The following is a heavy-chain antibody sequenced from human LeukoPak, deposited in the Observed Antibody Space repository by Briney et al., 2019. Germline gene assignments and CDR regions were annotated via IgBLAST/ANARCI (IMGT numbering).Heavy chain of an antibody. V-gene: IGHV5-51*01. J-gene: IGHJ6*02. CDR3: ARQGWLQSPYYYGMDV. CDR1: GYSFTSYW. Sequence: GESLQISCKGSGYSFTSYWIGWVRQMPGKGLEWMGIIYPGDSDTRYSPSFQGQVTISADKSISTAYLQWSSLKASDTAMYYCARQGWLQSPYYYGMDVWGQGTTVTVSS. CDR2: IYPGDSDT. D-gene: IGHD5-24*01.